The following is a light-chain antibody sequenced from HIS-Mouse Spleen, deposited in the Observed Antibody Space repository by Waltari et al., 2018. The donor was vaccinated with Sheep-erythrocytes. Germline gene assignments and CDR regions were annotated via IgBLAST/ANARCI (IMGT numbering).Light chain of an antibody. CDR2: DVS. CDR3: CSYAGSYNHV. J-gene: IGLJ1*01. Sequence: QSALTQPRSVSGSPGQSVTISCTGTSSDVGGYNYVSLYQQHPGKAPKLMISDVSKRPSGVPDRSSGSKSGNTASLTISGLQAEDEADYYCCSYAGSYNHVFATGTQVTVL. V-gene: IGLV2-11*01. CDR1: SSDVGGYNY.